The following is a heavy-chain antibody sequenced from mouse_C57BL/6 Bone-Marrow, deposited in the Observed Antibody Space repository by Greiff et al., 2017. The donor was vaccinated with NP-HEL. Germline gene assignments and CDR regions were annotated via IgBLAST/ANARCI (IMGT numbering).Heavy chain of an antibody. Sequence: VKLVESGAELVKPGASVKMSCKASGYTFTTYPIEWMKQNHGKSLEWIGNFHPYNDDPKYNEKFKGKATLTVEKSSSKVYLELIRLTSDDSTVYYCARGGKDTLVNWYFDGWGTGTTVTVSS. V-gene: IGHV1-47*01. J-gene: IGHJ1*03. CDR2: FHPYNDDP. CDR1: GYTFTTYP. D-gene: IGHD1-1*01. CDR3: ARGGKDTLVNWYFDG.